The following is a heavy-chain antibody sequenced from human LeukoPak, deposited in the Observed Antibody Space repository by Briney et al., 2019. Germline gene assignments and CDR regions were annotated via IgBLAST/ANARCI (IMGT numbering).Heavy chain of an antibody. Sequence: GASVKVSCKASGYTITSYVISWVRQAPGQGLEWMGWISAYNDNTNYAQKLQGRVTMTTDISTSTAYMELMSLRSDDTAMYYCARLEQWLVRFDYWGQGTLVTVSS. V-gene: IGHV1-18*01. CDR1: GYTITSYV. J-gene: IGHJ4*02. D-gene: IGHD6-19*01. CDR3: ARLEQWLVRFDY. CDR2: ISAYNDNT.